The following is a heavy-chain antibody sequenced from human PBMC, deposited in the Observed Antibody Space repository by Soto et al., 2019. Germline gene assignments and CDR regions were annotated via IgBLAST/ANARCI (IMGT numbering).Heavy chain of an antibody. D-gene: IGHD6-13*01. Sequence: QVQLVESGGGVVQPGRSLRLSCAASGFTFSSYGMHWVRQAPGKGLEWVAIISYDGSHKYYADSVKGRFTISRDNSKNTLYLQMNSLRAEDTAVYYCAKDRSSSWNFDYWGQGSLVTVSS. J-gene: IGHJ4*02. CDR2: ISYDGSHK. CDR1: GFTFSSYG. V-gene: IGHV3-30*18. CDR3: AKDRSSSWNFDY.